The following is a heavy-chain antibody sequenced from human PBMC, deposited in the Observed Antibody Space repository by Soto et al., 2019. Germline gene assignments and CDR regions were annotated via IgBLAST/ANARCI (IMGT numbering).Heavy chain of an antibody. V-gene: IGHV1-8*01. CDR3: ARNRRESGDFDY. CDR1: GYSFTTYD. D-gene: IGHD1-26*01. J-gene: IGHJ4*02. Sequence: QVQLVQSGAEVKKPGASLKVSCKASGYSFTTYDINWMRQASGQGLEWLGWMDPSTGNTGYAQKFQGRVTMTRDTSMNTAFMELSSLTYEETAVYFCARNRRESGDFDYWGRGTLVTVSS. CDR2: MDPSTGNT.